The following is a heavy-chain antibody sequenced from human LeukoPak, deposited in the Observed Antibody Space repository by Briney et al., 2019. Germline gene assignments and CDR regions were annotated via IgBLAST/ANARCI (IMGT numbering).Heavy chain of an antibody. V-gene: IGHV3-33*01. Sequence: GGSLRLSCAASGFTSSSYGMHWVRQAPGKGLEWVAVIWYDGSNKYYADSVKGRFTISRDNSKNTLYLQMNSLRAEDTAVYYCARDLRWSHYWYFDLWGRGTLVTVSS. CDR1: GFTSSSYG. CDR2: IWYDGSNK. D-gene: IGHD2-15*01. CDR3: ARDLRWSHYWYFDL. J-gene: IGHJ2*01.